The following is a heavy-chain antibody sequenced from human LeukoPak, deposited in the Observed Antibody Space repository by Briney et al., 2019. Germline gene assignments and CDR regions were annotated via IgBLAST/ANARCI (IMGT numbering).Heavy chain of an antibody. Sequence: SETLSLTCTVSGVSISSYYWSWIRRPPGKGLEWIGYIYYSGSTNYNPSLKSRVTISVDTSKNQFSLKLSSVTAADTAVYYCARIGHEHYYFDYWGQGTLVTVSS. J-gene: IGHJ4*02. CDR3: ARIGHEHYYFDY. V-gene: IGHV4-59*01. CDR1: GVSISSYY. CDR2: IYYSGST. D-gene: IGHD1/OR15-1a*01.